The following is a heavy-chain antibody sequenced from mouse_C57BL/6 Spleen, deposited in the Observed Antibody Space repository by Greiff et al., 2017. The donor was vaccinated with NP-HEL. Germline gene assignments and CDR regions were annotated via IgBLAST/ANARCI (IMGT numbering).Heavy chain of an antibody. CDR1: GYTFTGYW. CDR3: ASSFGSSYWFVY. CDR2: ILPGSGST. J-gene: IGHJ3*01. V-gene: IGHV1-9*01. D-gene: IGHD1-1*01. Sequence: QVQLQQSGAELMKPGASVKLSCKATGYTFTGYWIEWVKQRPGHGLEWIGEILPGSGSTNYNEKFKGKATFTADTSSNTAYMQLSSLTTEDSAIYYCASSFGSSYWFVYGRQGTLVTVSA.